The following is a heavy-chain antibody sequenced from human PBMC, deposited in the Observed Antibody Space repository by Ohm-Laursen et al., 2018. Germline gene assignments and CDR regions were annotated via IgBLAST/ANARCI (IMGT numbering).Heavy chain of an antibody. CDR1: GFTFSSYG. J-gene: IGHJ4*02. Sequence: SLRLSCAASGFTFSSYGVHWVRQAPGKGLEWVSSISSSSSYIYYADSVKGRFTISRDNAKNSLYLQMNSLRAEDTAVYYCASWYYDSSGYHKYYFDYWGQGTLVTVSS. CDR2: ISSSSSYI. V-gene: IGHV3-21*01. D-gene: IGHD3-22*01. CDR3: ASWYYDSSGYHKYYFDY.